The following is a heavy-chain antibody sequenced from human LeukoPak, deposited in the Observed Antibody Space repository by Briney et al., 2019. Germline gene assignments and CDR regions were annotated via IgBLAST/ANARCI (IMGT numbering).Heavy chain of an antibody. Sequence: ASVKVSCKASGYTFTGYYIHWVRQAPGQGLEWMGWIYSNNVGTDYAQKFQGRVTMTRDTSISTAYMEVSRVRSDDTAVYYCARGFRTWDMTTFAHWGQGTLVTVSS. CDR2: IYSNNVGT. J-gene: IGHJ4*02. V-gene: IGHV1-2*02. CDR1: GYTFTGYY. D-gene: IGHD2-15*01. CDR3: ARGFRTWDMTTFAH.